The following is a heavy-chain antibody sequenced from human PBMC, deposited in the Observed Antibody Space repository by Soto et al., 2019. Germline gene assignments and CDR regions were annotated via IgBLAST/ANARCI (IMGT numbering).Heavy chain of an antibody. CDR1: GYTFTGYY. CDR2: INPNSGGT. CDR3: ARPTHGTVIAAAGGAFDI. V-gene: IGHV1-2*04. J-gene: IGHJ3*02. Sequence: ASVKVSCKASGYTFTGYYMHWVRQAPGQGLEWMGWINPNSGGTNYAQKFQGWVTMTRDTSISTAYMELSRLRSDDTAVYYCARPTHGTVIAAAGGAFDIWGQGTMVTVSS. D-gene: IGHD6-13*01.